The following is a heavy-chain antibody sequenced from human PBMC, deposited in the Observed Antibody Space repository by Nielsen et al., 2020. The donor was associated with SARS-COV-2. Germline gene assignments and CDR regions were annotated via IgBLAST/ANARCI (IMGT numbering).Heavy chain of an antibody. D-gene: IGHD3-10*01. J-gene: IGHJ2*01. V-gene: IGHV3-9*01. CDR3: AKDMGPVIWYFDL. Sequence: GGSLRLSCAASGFTFDDYAMHWVRQAPGKGLEWVSDISWNSGSIGYADSVKGRFTISRDNAKNSLYLQMNSLRAEDTALYYCAKDMGPVIWYFDLWGRGTLVTVSS. CDR2: ISWNSGSI. CDR1: GFTFDDYA.